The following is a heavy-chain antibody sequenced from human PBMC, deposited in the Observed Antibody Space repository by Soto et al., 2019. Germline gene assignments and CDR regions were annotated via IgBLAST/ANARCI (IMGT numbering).Heavy chain of an antibody. CDR2: ISSSGSTI. V-gene: IGHV3-11*01. J-gene: IGHJ5*02. CDR3: ARDLKTTVTPSYCSFDP. D-gene: IGHD4-17*01. CDR1: GFTFSDYY. Sequence: GALRRSCAASGFTFSDYYMSWIRQAPGKGLEWVSYISSSGSTIYYADSVKGRFTISRDNAKNSLYLQMNSLRAEDTAVYYCARDLKTTVTPSYCSFDPGGRGTLVTVSS.